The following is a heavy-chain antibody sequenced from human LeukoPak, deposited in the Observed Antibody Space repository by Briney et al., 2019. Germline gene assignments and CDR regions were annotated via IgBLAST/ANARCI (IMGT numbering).Heavy chain of an antibody. V-gene: IGHV4-38-2*02. D-gene: IGHD3-10*01. CDR2: IYHSGIT. Sequence: SETLSLTCTVSGYSISSGYYWGWIRQPPGKGLEWIGSIYHSGITYYNPSLKSRVIISIDTSKNLFSLNLTSVTAADTAVYYCAKSNGYGLVDIWGQGTMVTVSS. CDR3: AKSNGYGLVDI. J-gene: IGHJ3*02. CDR1: GYSISSGYY.